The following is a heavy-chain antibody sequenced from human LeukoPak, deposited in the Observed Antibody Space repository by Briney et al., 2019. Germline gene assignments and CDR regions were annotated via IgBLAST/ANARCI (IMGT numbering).Heavy chain of an antibody. CDR2: IGSGGSST. CDR1: RFTFSSYA. CDR3: ARGENWGDY. V-gene: IGHV3-23*01. D-gene: IGHD7-27*01. Sequence: GGSLRLSCAASRFTFSSYAMSWVRQAPGKGLEWVSGIGSGGSSTYYADSVKGRFTISRDNSKNTLYLQMNSLRAEDTAVYYCARGENWGDYWGQGTLVTVSS. J-gene: IGHJ4*02.